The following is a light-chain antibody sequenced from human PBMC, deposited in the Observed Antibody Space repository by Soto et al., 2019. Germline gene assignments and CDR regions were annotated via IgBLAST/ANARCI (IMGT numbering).Light chain of an antibody. CDR3: QQHR. Sequence: EIVLTQSPDTLSLSPGERATLSCRASQTVSTFLAWYQQKPGQAPRLIVYDASKRAPGIPARFIGSGSGTDFTLTVSSLEPEDFALYYCQQHRLGP. CDR2: DAS. J-gene: IGKJ3*01. CDR1: QTVSTF. V-gene: IGKV3-11*01.